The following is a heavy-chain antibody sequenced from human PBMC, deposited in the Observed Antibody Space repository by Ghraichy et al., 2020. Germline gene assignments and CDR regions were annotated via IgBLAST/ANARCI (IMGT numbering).Heavy chain of an antibody. D-gene: IGHD2-15*01. CDR3: ARAAYCSGGRCHNWFDP. J-gene: IGHJ5*02. V-gene: IGHV1-2*04. Sequence: ASVKVSCKASGYTYTDYYIHWVRQAPGQGLEWMGWINPKSGGTNYAQRFQAWVTLTRDTSINTAYVELSRLRSDDTAVYYCARAAYCSGGRCHNWFDPWGQGTLVTVSS. CDR2: INPKSGGT. CDR1: GYTYTDYY.